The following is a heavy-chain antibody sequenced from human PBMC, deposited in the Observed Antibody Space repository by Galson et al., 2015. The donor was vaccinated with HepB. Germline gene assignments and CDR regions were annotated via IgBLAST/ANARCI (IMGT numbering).Heavy chain of an antibody. J-gene: IGHJ6*02. CDR1: GFTVSSDY. D-gene: IGHD1-20*01. Sequence: SLRLSCAASGFTVSSDYMNWVRQAPGKGLEWVSVIYTGGSTYYADSVKGRFTISRDNSKNTVYLQMNSPRPEDTAVYYCARILYNWNLNYYYGMDVWGQGTTVTVSS. V-gene: IGHV3-66*02. CDR3: ARILYNWNLNYYYGMDV. CDR2: IYTGGST.